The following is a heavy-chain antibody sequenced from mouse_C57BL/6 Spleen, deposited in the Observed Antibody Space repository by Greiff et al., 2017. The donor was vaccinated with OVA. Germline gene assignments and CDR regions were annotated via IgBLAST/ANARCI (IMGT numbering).Heavy chain of an antibody. CDR3: ARVANWDVPYYFDY. D-gene: IGHD4-1*01. CDR2: INPSNGGT. J-gene: IGHJ2*01. V-gene: IGHV1-53*01. CDR1: GYTFTSYW. Sequence: QVQLQQPGTELVKPGASVKLSCKASGYTFTSYWMHWVKQRPGQGLEWIGNINPSNGGTNYNEKFKSKATLTVDKSSSTAYMQLSSLTSEDSEFYYCARVANWDVPYYFDYWGKGTTLTVSS.